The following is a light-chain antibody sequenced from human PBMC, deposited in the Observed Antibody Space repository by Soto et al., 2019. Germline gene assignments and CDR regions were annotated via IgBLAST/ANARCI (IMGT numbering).Light chain of an antibody. CDR2: EVS. J-gene: IGLJ1*01. CDR1: SSDVGNYKY. V-gene: IGLV2-14*01. Sequence: QSVLTQPASVSGSPGQSITISCTGTSSDVGNYKYVSWYQQHPGKAPKLMIYEVSNRPSGVSNRFSGSKSGNTASLTISGLQAEDETDYYCLSYTSSGTYVFGTGTKVT. CDR3: LSYTSSGTYV.